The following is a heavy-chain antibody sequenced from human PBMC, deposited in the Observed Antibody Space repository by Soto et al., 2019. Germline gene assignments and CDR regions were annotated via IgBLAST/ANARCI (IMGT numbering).Heavy chain of an antibody. CDR2: IIPILGIA. V-gene: IGHV1-69*02. Sequence: QVQLVQSGAEVKKPGSSVKVSCKASGGTFSSYTISWVRQAPGQGLEWMGRIIPILGIANYAQKFQGRVTITADKSTNKAYMELSSLRSADTAVYYCARDYCPRGFDYWGQGTLVTVSS. J-gene: IGHJ4*02. CDR3: ARDYCPRGFDY. CDR1: GGTFSSYT. D-gene: IGHD4-17*01.